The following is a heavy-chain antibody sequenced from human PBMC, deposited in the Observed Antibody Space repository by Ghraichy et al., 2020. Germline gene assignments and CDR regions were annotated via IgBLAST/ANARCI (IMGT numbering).Heavy chain of an antibody. J-gene: IGHJ1*01. D-gene: IGHD2-21*01. V-gene: IGHV3-23*01. CDR1: GFTFSTYA. CDR2: ISASGGST. CDR3: AQDASFPKDRFHY. Sequence: GGSLRLSCDASGFTFSTYAMSWIRQAPGKALEWVSAISASGGSTWYAPSVKGRFAISRDNARNTVHLQINTLRAEDTAVYYCAQDASFPKDRFHYWGQGTWVTVSS.